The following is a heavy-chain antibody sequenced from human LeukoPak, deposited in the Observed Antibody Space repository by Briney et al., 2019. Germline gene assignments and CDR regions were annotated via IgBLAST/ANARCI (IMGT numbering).Heavy chain of an antibody. CDR2: IIPIFGIA. J-gene: IGHJ4*02. Sequence: SVKVSCKASGGTFSSCAISWVRQAPGQGLEWMGRIIPIFGIANYAQKFQGRVTITADKSTSTAYMELSSLRSEDTAVYYCAGETFAITMVRGVILHYWGQGTLVTVSS. CDR1: GGTFSSCA. V-gene: IGHV1-69*04. CDR3: AGETFAITMVRGVILHY. D-gene: IGHD3-10*01.